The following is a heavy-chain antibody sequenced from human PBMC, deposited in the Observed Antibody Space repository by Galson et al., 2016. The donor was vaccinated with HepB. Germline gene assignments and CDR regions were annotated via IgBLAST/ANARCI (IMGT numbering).Heavy chain of an antibody. J-gene: IGHJ3*02. CDR1: GFTFSTYW. D-gene: IGHD1-14*01. CDR2: INSDGSST. CDR3: VRKSTTGSGDSFQM. Sequence: SLRLSCAASGFTFSTYWMHWVRQASGKGLVWVSRINSDGSSTTYADSVKGRFTVSRDNAKNTLYLQINSLRAEDTAVYYCVRKSTTGSGDSFQMWGQGTMVTVSS. V-gene: IGHV3-74*01.